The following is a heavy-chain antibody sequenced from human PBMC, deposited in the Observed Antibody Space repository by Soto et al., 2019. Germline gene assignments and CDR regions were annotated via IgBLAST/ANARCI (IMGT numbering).Heavy chain of an antibody. CDR1: GCSFTSYW. V-gene: IGHV5-51*01. Sequence: PGASLKISCKGSGCSFTSYWISWVRQMPGKGLEWMGIIYPGDSDTRYSPSFQGQVTISADKSISTAYLQWSSLKASDTAMYYCARHSTGYANGWYYYYGMDVWGQGTTVTVSS. J-gene: IGHJ6*02. D-gene: IGHD5-18*01. CDR2: IYPGDSDT. CDR3: ARHSTGYANGWYYYYGMDV.